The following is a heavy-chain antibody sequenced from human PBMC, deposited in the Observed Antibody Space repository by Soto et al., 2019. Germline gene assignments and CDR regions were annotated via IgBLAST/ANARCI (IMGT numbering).Heavy chain of an antibody. V-gene: IGHV4-4*02. Sequence: SETLSLTCAVSGGSISSSNWWSWVRQPPGKGLEWIGEIYHSGSTNCNPSLKSRVTISVDKSKNQFSLKLSSVTAADTAVYYCAREVLERQIYGMDVWGQGTTVTVSS. D-gene: IGHD1-1*01. CDR2: IYHSGST. CDR1: GGSISSSNW. CDR3: AREVLERQIYGMDV. J-gene: IGHJ6*02.